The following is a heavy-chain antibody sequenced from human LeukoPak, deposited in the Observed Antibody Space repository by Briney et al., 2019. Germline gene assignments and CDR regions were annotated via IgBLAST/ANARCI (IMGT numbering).Heavy chain of an antibody. V-gene: IGHV3-33*01. CDR1: GFTFRSYG. J-gene: IGHJ4*02. Sequence: GGSLRLSCAASGFTFRSYGMHWVRQAPGKGLEWVAVIWYDGSNKYYADSVKGRFTISRDNSKNTLYLQMNSLRAEDTAVYYCARGGGAGRPIDYWGQGTLVTVSS. CDR3: ARGGGAGRPIDY. CDR2: IWYDGSNK. D-gene: IGHD1-26*01.